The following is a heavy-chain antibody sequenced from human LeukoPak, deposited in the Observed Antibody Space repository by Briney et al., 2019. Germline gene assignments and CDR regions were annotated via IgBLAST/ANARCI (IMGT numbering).Heavy chain of an antibody. J-gene: IGHJ4*02. CDR1: GFTFSSYA. Sequence: GGSLRLSCAASGFTFSSYAMNWVRQAPGKGLEWVSAISGSGAYTYYADSVKGRFTISRDNAKNSLFLQMNSLRAEDTAVYYCAKGTMIALKGDLDYWGQGTLVTVSS. V-gene: IGHV3-23*01. CDR3: AKGTMIALKGDLDY. D-gene: IGHD3-22*01. CDR2: ISGSGAYT.